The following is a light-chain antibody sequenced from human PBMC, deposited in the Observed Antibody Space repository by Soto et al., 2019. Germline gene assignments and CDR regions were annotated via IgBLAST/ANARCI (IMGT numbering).Light chain of an antibody. CDR1: SSNIGSNY. V-gene: IGLV1-47*01. Sequence: QSVLTQPPSASGTPGQRVTISCSGSSSNIGSNYVYWYQQLPGTAPKLLIYRNNQRPSGVPDRFSGSKSGTSASLAIGGLRSEDETDYYCAAWDDSLSGWLFGGGTKVTVL. CDR2: RNN. CDR3: AAWDDSLSGWL. J-gene: IGLJ3*02.